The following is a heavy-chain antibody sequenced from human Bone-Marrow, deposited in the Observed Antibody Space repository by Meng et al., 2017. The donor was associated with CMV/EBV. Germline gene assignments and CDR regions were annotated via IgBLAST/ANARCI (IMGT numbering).Heavy chain of an antibody. Sequence: SVKVSCKASGGSLSNYRLNWVRQVPGQGFQWMGGIIPILGIPDYPENFQGRVTITADTSTDTAYMHLSSLRLEDTAVYYCARGARLGYCSGANCYFYGFWGQGNRVNVSS. CDR2: IIPILGIP. V-gene: IGHV1-69*10. D-gene: IGHD2-15*01. J-gene: IGHJ1*01. CDR1: GGSLSNYR. CDR3: ARGARLGYCSGANCYFYGF.